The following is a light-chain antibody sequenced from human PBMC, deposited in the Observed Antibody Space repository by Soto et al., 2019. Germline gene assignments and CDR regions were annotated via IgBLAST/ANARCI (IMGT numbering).Light chain of an antibody. J-gene: IGLJ2*01. CDR2: YDD. V-gene: IGLV1-36*01. Sequence: QSVLTQPPSVSEAPRQRVTISCSGSSSNIGNNAVNWYQQLPGKAPKLLIYYDDLLPSGVSDRFSGYKSGTSASLAISGLQSEDDADYYCAAWDDSLNGVLFVGGTKVTVL. CDR1: SSNIGNNA. CDR3: AAWDDSLNGVL.